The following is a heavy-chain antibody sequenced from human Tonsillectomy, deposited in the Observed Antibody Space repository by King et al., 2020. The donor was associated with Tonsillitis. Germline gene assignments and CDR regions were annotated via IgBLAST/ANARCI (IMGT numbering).Heavy chain of an antibody. CDR2: IYYSGST. Sequence: QLQESGPGLVKPSETLSLTCTVSGGSISSYYWSWIRQPPGKGLEWIGYIYYSGSTNYNPSLKRRVTISVDTSKNQFSLKLSSVTAADTAVYYCARAPSGYFDYWGQGTLVTVSS. D-gene: IGHD3-10*01. CDR3: ARAPSGYFDY. CDR1: GGSISSYY. J-gene: IGHJ4*02. V-gene: IGHV4-59*01.